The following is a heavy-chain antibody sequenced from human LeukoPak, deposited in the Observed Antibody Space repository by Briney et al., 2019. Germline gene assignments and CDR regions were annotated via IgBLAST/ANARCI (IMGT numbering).Heavy chain of an antibody. V-gene: IGHV3-23*01. D-gene: IGHD4-23*01. CDR1: GFIFNKHA. CDR3: AKALYGGHDY. J-gene: IGHJ4*02. Sequence: PGGSLRLSCAASGFIFNKHAMSWVRQAPGKGLECVSALSGNGNTIYYADSVKGRFTISRDNSKNTLSLQMNSLRAEDTAVYYCAKALYGGHDYWGQGTLVTVSS. CDR2: LSGNGNTI.